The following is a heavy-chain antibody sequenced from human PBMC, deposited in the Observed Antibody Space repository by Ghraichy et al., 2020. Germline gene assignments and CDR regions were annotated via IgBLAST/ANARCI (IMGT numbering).Heavy chain of an antibody. V-gene: IGHV3-64D*06. D-gene: IGHD6-13*01. Sequence: GGSLRLSCSASGFTFSSYAMHWVRQAPGKGLEYVSAISSNGGSTYYADSVKGRFTISRDNSKNTLYLQMSSLRAEDTAVYYCVKDRGSSSSWFDPWGQGTLVTVSS. CDR3: VKDRGSSSSWFDP. CDR2: ISSNGGST. CDR1: GFTFSSYA. J-gene: IGHJ5*02.